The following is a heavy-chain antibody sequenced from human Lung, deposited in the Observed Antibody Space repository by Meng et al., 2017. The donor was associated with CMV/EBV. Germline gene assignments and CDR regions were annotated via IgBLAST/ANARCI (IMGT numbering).Heavy chain of an antibody. CDR2: IDPNTGNP. D-gene: IGHD5-24*01. Sequence: QVQLVQSGAELKQPWASVTVSCSPSGYTVTSYAINWVRQAPGQGPDWMGWIDPNTGNPTYDQGFTGRFVFSLDTSVSTAYLQINSLRADDTAVYYCARDSPLDGYSLLDYWGQGTLVTVSS. CDR3: ARDSPLDGYSLLDY. J-gene: IGHJ4*02. V-gene: IGHV7-4-1*02. CDR1: GYTVTSYA.